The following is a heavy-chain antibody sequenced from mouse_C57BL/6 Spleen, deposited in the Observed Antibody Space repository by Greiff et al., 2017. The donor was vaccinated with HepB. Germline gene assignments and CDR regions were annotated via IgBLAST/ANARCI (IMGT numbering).Heavy chain of an antibody. J-gene: IGHJ2*01. D-gene: IGHD1-3*01. CDR2: IYPSDSET. V-gene: IGHV1-61*01. CDR3: ARFKGVFDY. CDR1: GYTLTSYW. Sequence: QVQLQQPGAELVRHGSSVKLYCKASGYTLTSYWMDWVKQRPGQGLEWIGNIYPSDSETHYNQKFKDKATLTVDKYSSTAYMQLSSLTSEDSAVYYCARFKGVFDYWGQGTTLTVSS.